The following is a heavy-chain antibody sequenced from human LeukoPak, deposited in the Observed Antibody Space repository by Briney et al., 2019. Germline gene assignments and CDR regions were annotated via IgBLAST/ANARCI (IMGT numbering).Heavy chain of an antibody. CDR1: GFAFSSCS. CDR3: ARADIVVVPADPFDL. D-gene: IGHD2-15*01. V-gene: IGHV3-21*01. CDR2: ISIGYNNI. J-gene: IGHJ4*02. Sequence: PGESLRLSCVASGFAFSSCSMNWVRQAPGKGLEWVASISIGYNNIFYADSVKGRFTISRDNAQNSVYLQMNSLRSEDTAVYYCARADIVVVPADPFDLRGKGTLLTVSS.